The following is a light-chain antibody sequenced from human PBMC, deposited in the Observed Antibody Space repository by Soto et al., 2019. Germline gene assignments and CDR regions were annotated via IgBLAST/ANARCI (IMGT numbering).Light chain of an antibody. V-gene: IGLV1-47*02. CDR1: SSNIGSNY. Sequence: QLVLTQPPSASGTPGQWVSISCSGSSSNIGSNYVYWYQQFPGTAPKLLIYSNNQRPSGVPDRFSGSKSGSSASLAISGLRSEDEAGYYCATWDDSLSGVVFGGGTKLTVL. J-gene: IGLJ2*01. CDR3: ATWDDSLSGVV. CDR2: SNN.